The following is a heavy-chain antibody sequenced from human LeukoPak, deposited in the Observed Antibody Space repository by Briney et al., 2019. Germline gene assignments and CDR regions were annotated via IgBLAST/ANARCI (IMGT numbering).Heavy chain of an antibody. J-gene: IGHJ4*02. CDR1: GFTFSSYG. V-gene: IGHV3-30*18. Sequence: GGSLRLPCAASGFTFSSYGMHWVRQAPGKGLEWVAVISYDGSNKYYADSVKGRFTISRDNSKNTLYLQMNSLRAEDTAVYYCAKEGHALDYWGQGTLVTVSS. CDR3: AKEGHALDY. CDR2: ISYDGSNK.